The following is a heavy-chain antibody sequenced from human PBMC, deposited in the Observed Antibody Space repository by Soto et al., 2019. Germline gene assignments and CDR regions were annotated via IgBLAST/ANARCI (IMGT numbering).Heavy chain of an antibody. CDR3: AGEPPYFSSSSCYHWLDP. J-gene: IGHJ5*02. D-gene: IGHD2-2*01. CDR1: GGSIRNYY. CDR2: IYDSGST. V-gene: IGHV4-59*01. Sequence: QVQLQESGPGLVRPSETLSLTCTVSGGSIRNYYWSWIRQPPGKGLEWIGHIYDSGSTNYNPSLKSRVTISVQTSKNQFSLKLTSVTAADTAVYYCAGEPPYFSSSSCYHWLDPWGQGKLVIVSS.